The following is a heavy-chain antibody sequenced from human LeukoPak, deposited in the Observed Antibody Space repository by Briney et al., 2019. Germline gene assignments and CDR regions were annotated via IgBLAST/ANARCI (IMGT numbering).Heavy chain of an antibody. V-gene: IGHV3-7*01. J-gene: IGHJ6*02. Sequence: GGSLRLSCAASGFTFSNYWMSWVRQAPGKGLEWVANIKQDGSEKYYVDSVKGRFTISRDNAKNSLSLQMNSLRAEDSAVYFCAREGFRSHSGYYYYDMDVWGQGTTVTVSS. CDR3: AREGFRSHSGYYYYDMDV. CDR1: GFTFSNYW. D-gene: IGHD6-25*01. CDR2: IKQDGSEK.